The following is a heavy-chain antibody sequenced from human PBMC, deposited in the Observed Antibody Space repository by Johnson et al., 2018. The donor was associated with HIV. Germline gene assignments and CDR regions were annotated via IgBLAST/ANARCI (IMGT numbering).Heavy chain of an antibody. CDR2: ISYDGSNK. J-gene: IGHJ3*02. V-gene: IGHV3-30*04. CDR3: ARDGPPYYGGNAGGAFDI. Sequence: QVQLVESGGGLVQPGGSLRLSCAASGFTFSSYAMHWVRQAPGKGLEWVAVISYDGSNKYYADSVKGRFTISRDNSKNTLYLQMNSLRAEDTAVYYCARDGPPYYGGNAGGAFDIWGQGTMVTVSP. D-gene: IGHD4-23*01. CDR1: GFTFSSYA.